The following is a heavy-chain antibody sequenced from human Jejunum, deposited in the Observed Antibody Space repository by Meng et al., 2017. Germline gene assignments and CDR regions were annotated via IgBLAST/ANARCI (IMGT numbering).Heavy chain of an antibody. D-gene: IGHD5-24*01. V-gene: IGHV4-61*09. J-gene: IGHJ4*02. Sequence: SETLSLTCTVSGHSISSGSYYWSWIRQHAGKGLEWIGHIYDTGTTHYNPSLSSRVTISLDTSKNQVSMRLNSVAAADTAVYYCARDIRGDGRTHDYWGQGTLVTVSS. CDR2: IYDTGTT. CDR1: GHSISSGSYY. CDR3: ARDIRGDGRTHDY.